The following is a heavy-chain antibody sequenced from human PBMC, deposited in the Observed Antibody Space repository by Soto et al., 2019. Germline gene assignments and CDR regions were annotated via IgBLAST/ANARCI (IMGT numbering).Heavy chain of an antibody. V-gene: IGHV1-8*01. CDR3: ARGFGVDCTKGVCNFFEY. J-gene: IGHJ4*02. CDR2: MNPNSGNT. Sequence: ASVKVSCKASGYTFTSYDINWVRQATEQGLEWMGWMNPNSGNTGYAQKFQSRVTMTRNTSISTAYMELSSLRSEDTAVYYCARGFGVDCTKGVCNFFEYWGQGTLDTVP. CDR1: GYTFTSYD. D-gene: IGHD2-8*01.